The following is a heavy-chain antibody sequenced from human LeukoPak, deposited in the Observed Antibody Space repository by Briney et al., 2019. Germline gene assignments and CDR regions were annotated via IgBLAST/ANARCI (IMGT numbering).Heavy chain of an antibody. J-gene: IGHJ4*02. CDR1: GGSINNYY. V-gene: IGHV4-59*08. CDR3: ARHQGHDFYDSSGYYSFDY. CDR2: IYYSGST. D-gene: IGHD3-22*01. Sequence: SETLSLTRTVSGGSINNYYWSWIRQPPGKGLEWIGYIYYSGSTNYNPSLKSRVTISADTSKNQFSLKLTSVTAADTAVYFCARHQGHDFYDSSGYYSFDYWGQGTLVTVSS.